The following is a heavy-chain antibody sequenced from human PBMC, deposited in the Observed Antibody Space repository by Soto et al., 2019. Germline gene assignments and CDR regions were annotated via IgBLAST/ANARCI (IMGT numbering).Heavy chain of an antibody. V-gene: IGHV3-21*06. CDR3: ARGSDDLTSNFDY. CDR1: GFTFTRYS. CDR2: ISSTTNYI. Sequence: NPGGSLRLSCAASGFTFTRYSMNWVRQAPGKGLEWVSSISSTTNYIYYGDSMKGRFTISRDNAKNSLYLEMNSLRAEDTAVYYCARGSDDLTSNFDYWGQGTLVIVSS. J-gene: IGHJ4*02.